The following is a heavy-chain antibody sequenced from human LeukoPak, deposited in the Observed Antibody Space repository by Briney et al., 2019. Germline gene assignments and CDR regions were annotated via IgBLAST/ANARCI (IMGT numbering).Heavy chain of an antibody. CDR1: GFTFTSYA. J-gene: IGHJ5*02. V-gene: IGHV3-23*01. D-gene: IGHD2-2*01. CDR3: AKPLVPAASCIDP. CDR2: VSGSGGST. Sequence: GGSLRLSCAASGFTFTSYAMNWVRQAPGKGLEWVSAVSGSGGSTYYADSVKGRFTISRDNSKNTLYLQMNNLRAGDTAVYYCAKPLVPAASCIDPWGQGTLVTVSS.